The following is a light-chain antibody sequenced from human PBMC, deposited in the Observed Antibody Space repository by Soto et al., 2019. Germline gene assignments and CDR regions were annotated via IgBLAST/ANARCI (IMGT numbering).Light chain of an antibody. V-gene: IGLV2-23*01. Sequence: QSSLTQPASVSGSPGQSITISCTRSSTDFENYNLVSWYQHCPDKAPKLIIYEGTKRPSEISDRFSGSESDTTASLIISGLQPEDEADYYCSSYAGSRARVVFGGGTQLTVL. CDR2: EGT. CDR3: SSYAGSRARVV. J-gene: IGLJ2*01. CDR1: STDFENYNL.